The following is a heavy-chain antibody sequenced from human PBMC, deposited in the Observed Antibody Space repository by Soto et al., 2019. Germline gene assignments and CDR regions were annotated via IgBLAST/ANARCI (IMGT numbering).Heavy chain of an antibody. D-gene: IGHD3-22*01. CDR2: IYSGDAT. J-gene: IGHJ4*02. Sequence: GGSLRLSCVASGFSVSSNYMGWVRQAPGKGPEWVSGIYSGDATFYADSVKGRFTISKDNSMNTLYLQMDSLRVEDTAVYYCARPTSSGFIYFWGQGTLLTVSS. V-gene: IGHV3-53*01. CDR1: GFSVSSNY. CDR3: ARPTSSGFIYF.